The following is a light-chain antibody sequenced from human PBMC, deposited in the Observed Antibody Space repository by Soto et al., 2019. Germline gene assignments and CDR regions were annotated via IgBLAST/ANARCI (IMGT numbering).Light chain of an antibody. CDR1: EGIVNY. CDR3: QQLFRYPLA. CDR2: GAS. Sequence: IQLTQSPSSLSASVGDRVTITCRASEGIVNYLAWYQQQPGKDPKLLIYGASTLQGGVPSRFAGSGSGTAFTLTISSLQPEDCATYHCQQLFRYPLACGQGTRLEMK. V-gene: IGKV1-9*01. J-gene: IGKJ5*01.